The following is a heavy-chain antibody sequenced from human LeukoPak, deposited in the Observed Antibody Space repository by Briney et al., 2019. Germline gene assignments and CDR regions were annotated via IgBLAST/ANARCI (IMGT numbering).Heavy chain of an antibody. CDR1: GFTFSSYS. V-gene: IGHV3-48*01. Sequence: GRSLRLSCAASGFTFSSYSMNWVRQAPGKGREWVSYISSSSSTIYYADSVKGRFTISRDNAKNSLYLQMNSLRAEDTAVYYCARDGSYCGGDCSVYSDYWGQGTLITVSS. J-gene: IGHJ4*02. CDR3: ARDGSYCGGDCSVYSDY. D-gene: IGHD2-21*02. CDR2: ISSSSSTI.